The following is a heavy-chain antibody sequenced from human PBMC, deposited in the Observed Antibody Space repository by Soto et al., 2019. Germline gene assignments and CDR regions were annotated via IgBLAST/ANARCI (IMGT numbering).Heavy chain of an antibody. D-gene: IGHD1-7*01. CDR1: GLTFSSYA. Sequence: GGSLRLSCATSGLTFSSYAMSWVRQAPGGGLEWVSSMSGSSSTTYYADSVRGRFTISRDRSKNTLYLQMSSLRAEDTALYYCAKNQERELPRVIDFWGQGTLVTVSS. CDR2: MSGSSSTT. J-gene: IGHJ4*02. CDR3: AKNQERELPRVIDF. V-gene: IGHV3-23*01.